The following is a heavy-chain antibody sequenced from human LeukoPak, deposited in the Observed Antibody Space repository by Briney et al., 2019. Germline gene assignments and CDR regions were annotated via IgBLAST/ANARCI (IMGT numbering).Heavy chain of an antibody. Sequence: GGSLRLSCAASGFTFSGYAMHWVRQAPGKGLEWVAVISYDGSNKYYADSVKGRFTISRDNSKNTLYLQMNSLRAEDTAVYYCARDPDSYFDYWGQGTLVTVSS. J-gene: IGHJ4*02. CDR1: GFTFSGYA. CDR3: ARDPDSYFDY. CDR2: ISYDGSNK. D-gene: IGHD1-14*01. V-gene: IGHV3-30-3*01.